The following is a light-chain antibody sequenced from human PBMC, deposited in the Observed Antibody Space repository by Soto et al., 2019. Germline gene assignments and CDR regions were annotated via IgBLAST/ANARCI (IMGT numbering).Light chain of an antibody. CDR1: QGVSSD. CDR2: GAS. V-gene: IGKV3-15*01. J-gene: IGKJ1*01. CDR3: QQYNNWPRT. Sequence: RVRPQSPATLSVSPGERATLSCRASQGVSSDLAWYHQKPGQAPRLLIYGASTRATGIPARFSGSGSGTEFTLTINSLQSEDFAVYYCQQYNNWPRTFGQGTKVDIK.